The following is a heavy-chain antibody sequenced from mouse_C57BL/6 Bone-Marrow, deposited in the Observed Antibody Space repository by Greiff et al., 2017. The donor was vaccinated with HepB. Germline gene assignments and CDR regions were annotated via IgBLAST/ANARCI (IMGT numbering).Heavy chain of an antibody. J-gene: IGHJ1*03. CDR3: ARNSGKYWYVEG. CDR1: GYTFTSYG. CDR2: IYPRSGNT. Sequence: SGAELARPGASVKLSCKASGYTFTSYGISWVKQRTGQGLEWIGEIYPRSGNTYYNEKFKGKATLTADKSSSTAYMELRSLTSEDSAVYFCARNSGKYWYVEGWGTGTTVNV. D-gene: IGHD1-3*01. V-gene: IGHV1-81*01.